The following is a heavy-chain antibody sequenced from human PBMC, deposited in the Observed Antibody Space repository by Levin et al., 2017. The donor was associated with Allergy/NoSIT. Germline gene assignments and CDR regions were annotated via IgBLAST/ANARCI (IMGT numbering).Heavy chain of an antibody. CDR3: AISSTTEYYFDY. D-gene: IGHD1-7*01. CDR2: ISWNSGSI. Sequence: GGSLRLSCAASGFTFDDYAMHWVRQAPGKGLEWVSGISWNSGSIGYADSVKGRFTISRDNAKNSLYLQMNSLRAEDTALYYCAISSTTEYYFDYWGQGTLVTVSS. CDR1: GFTFDDYA. J-gene: IGHJ4*02. V-gene: IGHV3-9*01.